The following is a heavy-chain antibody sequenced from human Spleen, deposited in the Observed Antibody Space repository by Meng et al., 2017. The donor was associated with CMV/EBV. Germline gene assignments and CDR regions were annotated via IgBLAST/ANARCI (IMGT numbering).Heavy chain of an antibody. V-gene: IGHV3-48*04. D-gene: IGHD3-3*01. J-gene: IGHJ6*02. Sequence: GESLKISCTASGFTFSSYAIHWVRQAPGKGLEWVSYISSGSSTEYYADSVRGRFTISRDNAKNSLYLQMNSLRAEDTAVYYCAREGATTYYDFWSGYYKGCGMDVWGQGTTVTVSS. CDR3: AREGATTYYDFWSGYYKGCGMDV. CDR1: GFTFSSYA. CDR2: ISSGSSTE.